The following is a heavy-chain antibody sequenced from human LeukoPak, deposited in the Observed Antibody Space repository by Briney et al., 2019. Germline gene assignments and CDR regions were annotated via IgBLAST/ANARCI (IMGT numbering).Heavy chain of an antibody. CDR1: GYSFTSNW. CDR2: IYPGDSDT. V-gene: IGHV5-51*01. D-gene: IGHD6-19*01. Sequence: HGESLKISCKGSGYSFTSNWIGWVRQMPGKGLEWLGIIYPGDSDTTYSTSFQGHVTISADKSTSTAYLQWSSLKASDTAMYYCARLQGVSRGWSFDYWGQGTLVTVSS. J-gene: IGHJ4*02. CDR3: ARLQGVSRGWSFDY.